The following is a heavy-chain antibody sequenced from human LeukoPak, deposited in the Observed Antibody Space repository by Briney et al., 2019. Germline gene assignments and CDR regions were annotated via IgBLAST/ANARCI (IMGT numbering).Heavy chain of an antibody. CDR2: ISGSGGST. J-gene: IGHJ4*02. D-gene: IGHD3-16*01. CDR1: GFTFSSYA. Sequence: GGTLRLSCAASGFTFSSYAMSWVRQAPGKGLEWVSAISGSGGSTYYADSVKGRFTISRDNSKNTLYLQMNSLRAEDTAVYYCASRRGGEVDYWGQGTLVTVSS. CDR3: ASRRGGEVDY. V-gene: IGHV3-23*01.